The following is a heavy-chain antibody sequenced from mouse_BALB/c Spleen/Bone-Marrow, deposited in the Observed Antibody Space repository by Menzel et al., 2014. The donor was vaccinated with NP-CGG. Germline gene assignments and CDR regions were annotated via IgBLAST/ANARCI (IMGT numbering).Heavy chain of an antibody. D-gene: IGHD1-1*01. CDR3: ARGNYYWFAY. CDR2: ISFDGTN. Sequence: VKLQESGPGLVKPSQSLSLTCSVTGYSIASGFYWNWIRQFPGNKLEWMGYISFDGTNNYDPSLKNRISTTRDTSKNQFFLKLNSVTTEDTATYYCARGNYYWFAYWGQGTLVTVSA. J-gene: IGHJ3*01. V-gene: IGHV3-6*02. CDR1: GYSIASGFY.